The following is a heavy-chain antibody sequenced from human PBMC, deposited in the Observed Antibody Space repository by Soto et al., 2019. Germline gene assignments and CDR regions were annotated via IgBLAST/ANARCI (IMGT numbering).Heavy chain of an antibody. CDR3: TRVHSSSWYRSRFDP. CDR2: IRSKAYGGTT. Sequence: GGSLRLSCTASGFTFGDYAMSWVRQAPGKGLEWVGFIRSKAYGGTTEYAASVKGRFTISRDDSKSIAYLQMNSLNTEDTAVYYCTRVHSSSWYRSRFDPWGQGTLVTVSS. CDR1: GFTFGDYA. J-gene: IGHJ5*02. D-gene: IGHD6-13*01. V-gene: IGHV3-49*04.